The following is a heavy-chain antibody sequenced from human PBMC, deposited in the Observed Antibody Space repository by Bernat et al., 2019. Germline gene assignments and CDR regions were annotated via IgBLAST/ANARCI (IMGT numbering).Heavy chain of an antibody. Sequence: QVQLQESGPGLVKPSETLSLTCTVSGGSISSYYWSWIRQPPGKGLEWIGYIYYSGSTNYNPSLKSRVTISVDTSKNQFSLKLSSVTAADTAVYYCARLQLGGGYLDYWGQGTLVTVSS. CDR1: GGSISSYY. D-gene: IGHD6-6*01. J-gene: IGHJ4*02. CDR3: ARLQLGGGYLDY. V-gene: IGHV4-59*01. CDR2: IYYSGST.